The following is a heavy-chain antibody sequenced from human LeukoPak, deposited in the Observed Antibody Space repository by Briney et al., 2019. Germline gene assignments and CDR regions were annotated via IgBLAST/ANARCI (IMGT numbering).Heavy chain of an antibody. CDR3: ARQQRDAFGY. D-gene: IGHD5-24*01. CDR2: IYPGDSYI. CDR1: GYSFTSYW. J-gene: IGHJ4*02. V-gene: IGHV5-51*01. Sequence: GESLKISCKGSGYSFTSYWIGWVRQMPGKGLEWMGVIYPGDSYIRYSPSFQGQVIISADESISTAYLQWSSLKASDTAMYYCARQQRDAFGYWGQGTLVTVSS.